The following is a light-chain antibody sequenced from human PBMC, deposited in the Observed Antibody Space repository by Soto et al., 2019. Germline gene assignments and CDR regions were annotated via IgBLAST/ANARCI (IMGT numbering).Light chain of an antibody. CDR3: QQYSNWPPT. V-gene: IGKV3-15*01. CDR1: QSVSSN. Sequence: EIVMTQSPATLSVSPGERATLSCRASQSVSSNLAWYQQKPGQAPRLLIYGASTKATGIPARFSGSRSGTGFTLTISSLQSEDFAVYYCQQYSNWPPTFGQGTRLEIK. J-gene: IGKJ5*01. CDR2: GAS.